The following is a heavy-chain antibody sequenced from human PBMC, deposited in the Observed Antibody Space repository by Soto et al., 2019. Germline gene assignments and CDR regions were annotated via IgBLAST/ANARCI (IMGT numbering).Heavy chain of an antibody. V-gene: IGHV6-1*01. J-gene: IGHJ6*02. CDR1: GDSVSSNSAA. D-gene: IGHD5-12*01. CDR2: TYYRSKWYN. CDR3: ARELDIVATIRDYYYYYGMDV. Sequence: SQTRSLTCAVSGDSVSSNSAAWNWIRQSPSRGLEWLGRTYYRSKWYNDYAVSVKSRITINPDTSKNQFSLQLNSVTPEDTAVYYCARELDIVATIRDYYYYYGMDVWGQGTTVTVSS.